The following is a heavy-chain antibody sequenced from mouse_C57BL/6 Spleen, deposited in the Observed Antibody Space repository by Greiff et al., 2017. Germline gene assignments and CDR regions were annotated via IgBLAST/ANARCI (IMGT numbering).Heavy chain of an antibody. D-gene: IGHD2-4*01. J-gene: IGHJ3*01. CDR3: AREGLRQARGFAY. CDR2: LYPGDGDT. V-gene: IGHV1-82*01. Sequence: VQLQQSGPELVKPGASVKISCKASGYAFSSSWMNWVKQRPGKGLAWIGRLYPGDGDTNYNGKFKGKATLTADKSSSTAYMQLSSLTSEDSAVYFCAREGLRQARGFAYWGQGTLVTVSA. CDR1: GYAFSSSW.